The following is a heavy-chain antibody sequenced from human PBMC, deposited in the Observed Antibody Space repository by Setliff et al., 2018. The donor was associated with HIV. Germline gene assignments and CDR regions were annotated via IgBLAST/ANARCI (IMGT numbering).Heavy chain of an antibody. CDR1: GGSIDNYY. V-gene: IGHV4-59*01. CDR2: MCHNENGVTT. J-gene: IGHJ1*01. CDR3: ARDRGSGWYGYFQQ. Sequence: SETLSLTCIVPGGSIDNYYWNWVRQPPGKGPEWIGNMCHNENGVTTNQNPSLKSRIVMYLDRTKNEFSLSLFSATTADTAVYYCARDRGSGWYGYFQQWGQGSQVTVSS. D-gene: IGHD6-19*01.